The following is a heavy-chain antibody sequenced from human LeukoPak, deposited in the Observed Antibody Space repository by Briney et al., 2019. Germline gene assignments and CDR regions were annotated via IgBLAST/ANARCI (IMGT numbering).Heavy chain of an antibody. CDR2: IYTSGST. V-gene: IGHV4-4*08. D-gene: IGHD1-26*01. Sequence: SETLSLTCAVYGGSFSGYYWSWIRQPPGKGLEWIGRIYTSGSTNYNPSLKSRVTISVDTSKNQFSLKLSSVTAADTAVYYCARATYSGSYSPFDYWGQGTLVTVSS. J-gene: IGHJ4*02. CDR3: ARATYSGSYSPFDY. CDR1: GGSFSGYY.